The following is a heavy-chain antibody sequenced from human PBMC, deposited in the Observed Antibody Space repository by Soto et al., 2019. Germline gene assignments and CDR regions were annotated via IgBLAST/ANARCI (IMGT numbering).Heavy chain of an antibody. CDR2: IWYDGSNK. J-gene: IGHJ4*02. D-gene: IGHD3-22*01. CDR3: ARETYYYDSSGYSAPFDY. Sequence: SCAASGFTFSSYGMHWVRQAPGKGLEWVAVIWYDGSNKYYADSVKGRFTISRDNSKNTLYLQMNSLRAEDTAVYYCARETYYYDSSGYSAPFDYWGQGTLVTVSS. CDR1: GFTFSSYG. V-gene: IGHV3-33*01.